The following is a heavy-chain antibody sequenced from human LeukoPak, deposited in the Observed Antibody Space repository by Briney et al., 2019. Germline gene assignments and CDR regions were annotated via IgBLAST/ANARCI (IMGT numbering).Heavy chain of an antibody. D-gene: IGHD6-19*01. V-gene: IGHV6-1*01. Sequence: SQTLSLTCAISGDSVSSNSATWNWIRQSPSRGLEWLGRTYYRSKWFNDYAVSVKSRIIINPDTSKNQFSLQLNSVTPEDTAVNYCASRYNSDSQAFGIWDQGTMVTVSS. J-gene: IGHJ3*02. CDR1: GDSVSSNSAT. CDR2: TYYRSKWFN. CDR3: ASRYNSDSQAFGI.